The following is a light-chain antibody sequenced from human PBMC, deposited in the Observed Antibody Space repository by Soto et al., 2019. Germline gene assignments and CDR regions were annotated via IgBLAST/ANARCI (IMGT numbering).Light chain of an antibody. J-gene: IGKJ1*01. V-gene: IGKV3-15*01. Sequence: EIVMTHSPATLSVSPVERATLSCSSSRSVSSKLAWYQQKPGQAPRLLIYGASTRATGIPARFSGSGSGTDFTLIISSLQSEDSAVYYCQQYNSWLWTFGQGTKVDIK. CDR1: RSVSSK. CDR3: QQYNSWLWT. CDR2: GAS.